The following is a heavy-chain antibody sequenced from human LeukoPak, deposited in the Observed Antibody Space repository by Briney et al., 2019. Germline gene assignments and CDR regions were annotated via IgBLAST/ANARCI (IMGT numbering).Heavy chain of an antibody. V-gene: IGHV3-74*01. D-gene: IGHD1-14*01. CDR1: GFTFSTYW. J-gene: IGHJ2*01. Sequence: GGSLRLSCAASGFTFSTYWMHWVRQTPGKGLVWVSSIRNDGTTTNYADSVKGRFTISRDTAKNTLYLQMNSLRAEDTAVYYCVRLYKIEGADLWGRGTLVTVSS. CDR3: VRLYKIEGADL. CDR2: IRNDGTTT.